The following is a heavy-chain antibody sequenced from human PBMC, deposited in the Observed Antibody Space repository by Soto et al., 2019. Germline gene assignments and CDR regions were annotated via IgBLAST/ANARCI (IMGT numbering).Heavy chain of an antibody. CDR2: ISWNSGNI. Sequence: EVQLVESGGGLVQPGRSLRLSCVASGFSFGEYGMHWVRQAPGRGPEWVSGISWNSGNIGYAETVKGRFTISRDNAKNSLYLQMNSLRAEDTALYYCVKDGLTSVFGLVHDGSDIWGHGTMVTVSS. CDR1: GFSFGEYG. D-gene: IGHD3-3*01. V-gene: IGHV3-9*01. CDR3: VKDGLTSVFGLVHDGSDI. J-gene: IGHJ3*02.